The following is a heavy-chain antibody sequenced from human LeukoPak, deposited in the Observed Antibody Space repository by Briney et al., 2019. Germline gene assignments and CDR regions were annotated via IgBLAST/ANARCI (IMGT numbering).Heavy chain of an antibody. V-gene: IGHV1-2*02. CDR3: ARDKAGVLFDAFDI. CDR2: INPNSGGT. Sequence: ASVKVSCKASGYTFTVYYMHWVRQPPGQGLEWVGWINPNSGGTNYAQKFQGRVNMTRDTSISTGYMELSRLRSDDTAVYYCARDKAGVLFDAFDIWGQGTMVTVSS. J-gene: IGHJ3*02. D-gene: IGHD3-10*01. CDR1: GYTFTVYY.